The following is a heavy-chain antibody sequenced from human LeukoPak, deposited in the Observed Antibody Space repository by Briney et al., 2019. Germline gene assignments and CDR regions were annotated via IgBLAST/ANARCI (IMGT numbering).Heavy chain of an antibody. Sequence: ASVKVSCKASGYTFTGYYMHWVRQAPGLGLEWMGWINPNSGGTNYAQKFQGWVTMTRDTSISTAYMELSRLRSDDTAVYYCARDRGYCSSTSCYWDAFDIWGQGTMVTVSS. V-gene: IGHV1-2*04. CDR2: INPNSGGT. CDR3: ARDRGYCSSTSCYWDAFDI. D-gene: IGHD2-2*01. CDR1: GYTFTGYY. J-gene: IGHJ3*02.